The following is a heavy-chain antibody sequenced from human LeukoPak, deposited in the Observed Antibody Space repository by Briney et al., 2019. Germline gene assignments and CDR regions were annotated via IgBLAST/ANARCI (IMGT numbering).Heavy chain of an antibody. CDR1: GYSFTTYW. V-gene: IGHV5-51*01. CDR2: LYPGDSDT. Sequence: GESLKISCKASGYSFTTYWIGWVRQMPGKGLEWMALLYPGDSDTKYSPSFQGQVTISADKSISTAYLQWSSLKDSDTAIYYCARRTSSAWESGAFDIWGHGHWSPSLQ. D-gene: IGHD1-26*01. CDR3: ARRTSSAWESGAFDI. J-gene: IGHJ3*02.